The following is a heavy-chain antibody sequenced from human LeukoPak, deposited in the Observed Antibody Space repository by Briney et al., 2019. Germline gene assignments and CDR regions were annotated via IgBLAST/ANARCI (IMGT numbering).Heavy chain of an antibody. CDR2: INSDGSST. J-gene: IGHJ4*02. CDR1: GFTFSSYA. CDR3: ARSRLVGAHDY. Sequence: GGSLRLSCSASGFTFSSYAMHWVRQAPGKGLVWVSCINSDGSSTNYADSVKGRFTISTDNAKNTVFLQMNSLRPEDTAVYYCARSRLVGAHDYWGQGTLVTVSS. V-gene: IGHV3-74*01. D-gene: IGHD1-26*01.